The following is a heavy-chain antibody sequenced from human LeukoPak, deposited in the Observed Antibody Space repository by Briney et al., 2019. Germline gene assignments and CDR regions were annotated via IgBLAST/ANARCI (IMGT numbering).Heavy chain of an antibody. Sequence: GGSLRLSCAASGFTFSSYGMHWVRQAPGKGLEWVAVISYDGGNKYYADSVKGRFTISRDNSKNPVFLQMNSLRAEDTAVYYCARGSIVGARGLGDYWGQGTLVTVSS. CDR1: GFTFSSYG. D-gene: IGHD1-26*01. J-gene: IGHJ4*02. CDR3: ARGSIVGARGLGDY. CDR2: ISYDGGNK. V-gene: IGHV3-30*03.